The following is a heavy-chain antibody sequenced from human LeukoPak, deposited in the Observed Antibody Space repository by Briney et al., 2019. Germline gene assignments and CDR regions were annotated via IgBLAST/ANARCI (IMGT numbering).Heavy chain of an antibody. CDR3: ARVGGSYGFLSQKPRYFQH. CDR1: GFTFSSYE. D-gene: IGHD1-26*01. Sequence: GGSLRLSCAASGFTFSSYEMNWVRQAPGKGLEWVSYISSSGSTIYYADSVNGRFTISRDNAKNSLYLQMNSLRAEDTAVYYCARVGGSYGFLSQKPRYFQHWGQGTLVTVSS. V-gene: IGHV3-48*03. J-gene: IGHJ1*01. CDR2: ISSSGSTI.